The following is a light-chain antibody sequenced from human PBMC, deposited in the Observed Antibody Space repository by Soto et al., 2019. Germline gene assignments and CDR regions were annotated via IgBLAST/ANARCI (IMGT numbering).Light chain of an antibody. CDR1: QSVGSH. V-gene: IGKV3-11*01. Sequence: EIVLTQSPATLSLSPGERAALSCRASQSVGSHLAWYQQKPGQPPRLLIYDASNRATGIPARFSGSGSGTDFTLTISSLEHEDFAVYYCQHRTNWPPVTFGQGIRLEIK. CDR3: QHRTNWPPVT. CDR2: DAS. J-gene: IGKJ5*01.